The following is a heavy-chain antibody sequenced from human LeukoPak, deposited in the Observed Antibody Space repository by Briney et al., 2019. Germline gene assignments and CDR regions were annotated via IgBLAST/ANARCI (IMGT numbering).Heavy chain of an antibody. V-gene: IGHV4-39*01. Sequence: SETLSLTCTVSGGSISSSSYYWGWIRQPPGKGLEWIGSIYYSGSTYYNPPLKSRVTISVDTSKNQFSLKLSSVTAADTAVYYCARQMDRVSSFDYWGQGTLGTVSS. CDR1: GGSISSSSYY. D-gene: IGHD2-8*01. CDR3: ARQMDRVSSFDY. J-gene: IGHJ4*02. CDR2: IYYSGST.